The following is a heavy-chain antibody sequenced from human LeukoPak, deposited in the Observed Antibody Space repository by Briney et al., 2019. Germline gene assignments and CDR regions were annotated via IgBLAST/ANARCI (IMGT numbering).Heavy chain of an antibody. J-gene: IGHJ6*03. CDR3: ARVIWSGYNAYMDI. V-gene: IGHV1-18*01. CDR1: GYTFDSYG. D-gene: IGHD3-3*01. Sequence: ASVKVSRKTSGYTFDSYGISWVRQAPGQGLEWLGGISGLSGATNYAQKMQGRVIMTTDAYTTTADMELRNLTSDDTAVYYCARVIWSGYNAYMDIWGEGTPVSVSS. CDR2: ISGLSGAT.